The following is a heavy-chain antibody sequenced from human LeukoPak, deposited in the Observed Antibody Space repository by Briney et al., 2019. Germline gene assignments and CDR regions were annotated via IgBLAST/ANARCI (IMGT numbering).Heavy chain of an antibody. Sequence: SETLSLTCTVSGGSISSYYWSWIRQPPGKGLEWIGYIYYSGSTNYNPSLKSRVTISVDTSKNQFSLKLSSVTAADTAVYYCAREDSSSWYPQGNWFDPWGQGTLVTVSS. D-gene: IGHD6-13*01. CDR1: GGSISSYY. J-gene: IGHJ5*02. CDR3: AREDSSSWYPQGNWFDP. V-gene: IGHV4-59*01. CDR2: IYYSGST.